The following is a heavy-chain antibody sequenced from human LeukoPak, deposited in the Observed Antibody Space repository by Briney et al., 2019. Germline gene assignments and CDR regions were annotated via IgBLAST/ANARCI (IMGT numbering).Heavy chain of an antibody. CDR1: GGSISSSSYY. Sequence: SETLSLTCTVSGGSISSSSYYWGWIRQPPGKGLEWIGEINHSGSTNYNPSLKSRVTISVDTSKNQFSLKLSSVTAADTAVYYCASMHSPDPRPPHPDWGQGTLVTVSS. CDR3: ASMHSPDPRPPHPD. CDR2: INHSGST. J-gene: IGHJ4*02. D-gene: IGHD2-2*01. V-gene: IGHV4-39*07.